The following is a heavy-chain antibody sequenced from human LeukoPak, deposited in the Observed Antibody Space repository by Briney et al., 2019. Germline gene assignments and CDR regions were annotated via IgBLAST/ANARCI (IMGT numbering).Heavy chain of an antibody. D-gene: IGHD3-22*01. CDR1: GFSLSTSGVG. J-gene: IGHJ4*02. CDR2: IYWDDDT. Sequence: SGPTLVHPTQTLTLTCTFSGFSLSTSGVGVGWIRQPPGKALEWLALIYWDDDTRYSPSLKSRLTITKDTSKNQVVLTMTNMDPVDTATYYCARRSRFYYDSSTYSPALDYWGQGALVTVSS. V-gene: IGHV2-5*02. CDR3: ARRSRFYYDSSTYSPALDY.